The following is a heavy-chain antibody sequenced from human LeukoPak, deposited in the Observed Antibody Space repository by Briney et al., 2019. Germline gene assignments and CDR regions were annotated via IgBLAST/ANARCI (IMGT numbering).Heavy chain of an antibody. CDR3: ARVMLAVAGTRDDAFDI. V-gene: IGHV3-7*01. D-gene: IGHD6-19*01. CDR1: GFTFSSHW. Sequence: PGGSLRLSCASSGFTFSSHWMSWVRQAPGKGREWVANIKQDGSEKYYVDSVKGRFTISRDNAKNSLYLQMNSLRAEDTAVYYCARVMLAVAGTRDDAFDIWGQGTMVTVSS. CDR2: IKQDGSEK. J-gene: IGHJ3*02.